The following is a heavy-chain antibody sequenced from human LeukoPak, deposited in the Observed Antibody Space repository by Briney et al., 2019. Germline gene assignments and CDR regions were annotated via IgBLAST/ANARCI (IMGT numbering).Heavy chain of an antibody. J-gene: IGHJ4*02. V-gene: IGHV3-30*18. Sequence: PGGSLRLSCAASGFTFSSYSMQWVRQTPGKGLEWVGIMSNSGENTFYGEAVKGRFTISRDNSQNTLYPQMNSLRPEDTAVYYCAKGGASVTRYVDYWGQGTLVTVSS. CDR3: AKGGASVTRYVDY. CDR1: GFTFSSYS. CDR2: MSNSGENT. D-gene: IGHD4-17*01.